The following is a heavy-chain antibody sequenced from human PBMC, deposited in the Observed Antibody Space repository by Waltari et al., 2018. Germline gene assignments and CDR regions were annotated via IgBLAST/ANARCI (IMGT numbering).Heavy chain of an antibody. CDR3: ARAMYYYGSGPLDY. D-gene: IGHD3-10*01. CDR2: IYYSGST. J-gene: IGHJ4*02. CDR1: GGSISSHY. Sequence: QVQLQESGPGLVKPSETLSLTCTVSGGSISSHYWSWIRQPPGKGLEWIGYIYYSGSTNYNPSRKSRVTISVDTSKNQFSLKLSSVTAADTAVYYCARAMYYYGSGPLDYWGQGTLVTVSS. V-gene: IGHV4-59*11.